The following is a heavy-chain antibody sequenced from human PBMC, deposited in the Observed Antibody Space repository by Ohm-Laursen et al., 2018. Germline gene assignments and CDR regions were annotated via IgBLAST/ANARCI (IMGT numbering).Heavy chain of an antibody. J-gene: IGHJ6*02. D-gene: IGHD4-11*01. V-gene: IGHV4-31*03. CDR3: ARDPYYSNDGWNFYYYGMDV. CDR2: IYYSGST. CDR1: GGSISSGGYY. Sequence: PSQTLSLTCTVSGGSISSGGYYWSWIRQHPGKGLEWIGYIYYSGSTYYNPSLKSRVTISVDTSKNQFSLKLSSVTAADTAVYYCARDPYYSNDGWNFYYYGMDVWGQGTTVTVSS.